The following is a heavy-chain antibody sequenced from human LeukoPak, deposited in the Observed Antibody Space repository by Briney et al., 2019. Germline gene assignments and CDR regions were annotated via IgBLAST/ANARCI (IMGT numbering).Heavy chain of an antibody. Sequence: SVTVSCKASGGTFSSYAISWVRQAPGQGLEWMGRIIPILGIANYAQKFQGRVTITADKSTSTAYMELSSLRSEDTAVYYCARGYWGASGSYSIVDHWGQGTLVTVSS. D-gene: IGHD1-26*01. CDR3: ARGYWGASGSYSIVDH. CDR2: IIPILGIA. CDR1: GGTFSSYA. V-gene: IGHV1-69*04. J-gene: IGHJ4*02.